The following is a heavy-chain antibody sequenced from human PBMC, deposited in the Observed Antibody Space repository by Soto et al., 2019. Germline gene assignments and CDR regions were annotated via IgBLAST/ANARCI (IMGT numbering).Heavy chain of an antibody. CDR2: ISGSGVST. V-gene: IGHV3-23*01. Sequence: PGGALGLSCTASGFTLSSYALGWVRQAPGRGLECVSAISGSGVSTFYADSVKGRFTISRDTSKNTLYLQMNTLTAEDTAVYYCAKDHRIWGRLVEYMDVWGQGTTVPVSS. D-gene: IGHD3-10*01. CDR1: GFTLSSYA. J-gene: IGHJ6*02. CDR3: AKDHRIWGRLVEYMDV.